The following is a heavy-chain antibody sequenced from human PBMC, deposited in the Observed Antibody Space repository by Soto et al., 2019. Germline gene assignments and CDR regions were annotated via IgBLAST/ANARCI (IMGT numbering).Heavy chain of an antibody. Sequence: GGSLRLSCAASGFTFSSYSMNWVRQAPGKGLEWVSYISSSSSTIYYADSVKGRFTISRDNAKTSLYLQMNSLRDEDTAVYYCARGPAEPYCTNGVCPNGNWFDPWGQGTLVTVSS. V-gene: IGHV3-48*02. CDR1: GFTFSSYS. CDR2: ISSSSSTI. D-gene: IGHD2-8*01. CDR3: ARGPAEPYCTNGVCPNGNWFDP. J-gene: IGHJ5*02.